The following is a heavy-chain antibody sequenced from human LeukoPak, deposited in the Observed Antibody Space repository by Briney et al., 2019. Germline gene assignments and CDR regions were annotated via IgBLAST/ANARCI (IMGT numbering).Heavy chain of an antibody. CDR1: GGSISSYY. Sequence: SETLSLTCTVSGGSISSYYWSWIRQPPGKGLEWIGYIYYSGSTNYNPSLKSRVTTAVDTSKNQFSLKLSSVTAADTAVYYCARGRDYYMDVWGKGTTVTVSS. CDR3: ARGRDYYMDV. V-gene: IGHV4-59*01. J-gene: IGHJ6*03. CDR2: IYYSGST.